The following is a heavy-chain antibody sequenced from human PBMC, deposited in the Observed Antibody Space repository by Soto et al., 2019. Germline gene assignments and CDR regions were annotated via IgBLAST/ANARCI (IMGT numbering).Heavy chain of an antibody. V-gene: IGHV1-69*06. CDR3: ERGGGEMPTISPYLY. D-gene: IGHD3-16*01. Sequence: QVQLVQSGTEVMKPGSSVKVSCKASGGTFNKYDISWVRQAPGQGLEWMGGIIPLFSKAKYAPKFQGRVTSTGDISTTRVYVEVSSLRFEDTAVYYCERGGGEMPTISPYLYWGQGTLVTVSS. J-gene: IGHJ4*02. CDR1: GGTFNKYD. CDR2: IIPLFSKA.